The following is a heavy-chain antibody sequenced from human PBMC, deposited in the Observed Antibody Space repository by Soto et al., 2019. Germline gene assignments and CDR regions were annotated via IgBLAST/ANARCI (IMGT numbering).Heavy chain of an antibody. D-gene: IGHD7-27*01. CDR2: IWRDGNFQ. J-gene: IGHJ6*02. Sequence: QVQLVESGGGVVQPGRSLRLSCAASGFSFSSYNMHWVRQAPGKGLEWVTFIWRDGNFQSHADSVKGRFTVSRDNSNNTLYLQMDSLRGEDTAVYYCATDSWGREVWGQGTTVTVSS. V-gene: IGHV3-33*01. CDR3: ATDSWGREV. CDR1: GFSFSSYN.